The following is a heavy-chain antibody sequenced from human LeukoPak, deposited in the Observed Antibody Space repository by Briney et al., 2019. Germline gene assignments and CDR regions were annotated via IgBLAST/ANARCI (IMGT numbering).Heavy chain of an antibody. CDR1: GFTFNNYG. V-gene: IGHV3-30*02. J-gene: IGHJ4*02. D-gene: IGHD4-17*01. CDR2: IRYDGSNK. Sequence: GGSLRFSCAASGFTFNNYGMHWVRQAPGKGLEWVAFIRYDGSNKYYADSVKGRFTISRDNFKNMMHLQMNSLRAEDTAVYYCASSSRDMHRVYGDYEYWGQGTLVAVSS. CDR3: ASSSRDMHRVYGDYEY.